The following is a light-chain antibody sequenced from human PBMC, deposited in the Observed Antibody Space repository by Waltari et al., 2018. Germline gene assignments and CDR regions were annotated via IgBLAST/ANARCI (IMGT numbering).Light chain of an antibody. Sequence: EIVLTQYPATLSLSPGERATLSCRASQIVSRYLAWYQQKPGQAPRLLIYDASNRATGIPARFSGSGSGTYFTLTISSLEPEDFAVYYCQQRSNWPITFGQGTRLEIK. V-gene: IGKV3-11*01. CDR1: QIVSRY. CDR2: DAS. CDR3: QQRSNWPIT. J-gene: IGKJ5*01.